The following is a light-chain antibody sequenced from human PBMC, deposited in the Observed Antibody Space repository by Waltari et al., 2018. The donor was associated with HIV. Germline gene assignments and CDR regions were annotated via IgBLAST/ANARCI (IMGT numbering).Light chain of an antibody. CDR2: DVS. CDR3: ISYAGSIIWV. Sequence: QSALTQPASVSGSPGQSITISCTGTSSDIFTYTHVSWYQQQSGKAPKLMIHDVSKRPSGVSNRFSGSRSGNTASLTISGLQAEDEADYYCISYAGSIIWVFGGGTKLTVL. V-gene: IGLV2-23*02. CDR1: SSDIFTYTH. J-gene: IGLJ3*02.